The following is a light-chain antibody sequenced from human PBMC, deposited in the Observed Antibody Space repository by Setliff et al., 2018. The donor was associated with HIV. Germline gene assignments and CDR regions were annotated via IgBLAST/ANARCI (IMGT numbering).Light chain of an antibody. Sequence: DIVMTQSPDSLAVSLGERATINCKSSQSVLYSSNNKNYSGWYQQKPGQPPKLLIYWASTRESGVPDRFSGSGSGTDFTLTISSLQAEDVGVYYCQQYYSTPPTFGPGTKVDIK. CDR2: WAS. CDR1: QSVLYSSNNKNY. V-gene: IGKV4-1*01. J-gene: IGKJ3*01. CDR3: QQYYSTPPT.